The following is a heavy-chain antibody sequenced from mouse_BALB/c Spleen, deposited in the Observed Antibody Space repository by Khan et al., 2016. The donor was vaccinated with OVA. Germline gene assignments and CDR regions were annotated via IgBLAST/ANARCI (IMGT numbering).Heavy chain of an antibody. CDR1: GFTFSSYW. CDR2: IRLKSDNYAT. V-gene: IGHV6-3*01. Sequence: QLEESGGGLVQPGGSMKLSCVVSGFTFSSYWMSWVRQSPEKGLEWVAEIRLKSDNYATHYEESVKGKFTISRDDSNSRLYLKMNSLRAEDTGIYYCTDIGNHLFAYCGQGTLVTVSA. D-gene: IGHD2-1*01. CDR3: TDIGNHLFAY. J-gene: IGHJ3*01.